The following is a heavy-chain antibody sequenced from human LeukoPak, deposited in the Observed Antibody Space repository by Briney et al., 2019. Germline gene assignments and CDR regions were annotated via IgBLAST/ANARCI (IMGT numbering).Heavy chain of an antibody. V-gene: IGHV3-21*06. CDR1: GFTFSSHT. CDR2: ITNSGSNM. Sequence: PGGSLRLSCAASGFTFSSHTMIWVRQAPGKGLEWVSSITNSGSNMFYADFVKGRFTISRDNAKNSLYLQMNSLRVEDTAVYYCVRRSSFDYWGRGTLVTVSS. CDR3: VRRSSFDY. J-gene: IGHJ4*02.